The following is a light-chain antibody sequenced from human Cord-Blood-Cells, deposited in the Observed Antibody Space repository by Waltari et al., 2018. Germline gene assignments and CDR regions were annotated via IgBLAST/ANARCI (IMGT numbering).Light chain of an antibody. V-gene: IGKV3-15*01. Sequence: EIVMTQSPATLSFSPGEVATLSCRARQSVSSNLSWYQQKPGQAPRLLIYAASTRATGIPDRFSGSGSGTEFTLTISSLQSEDFAVYYCQQYNNWPPLTFGGGTKVEIK. CDR3: QQYNNWPPLT. J-gene: IGKJ4*01. CDR2: AAS. CDR1: QSVSSN.